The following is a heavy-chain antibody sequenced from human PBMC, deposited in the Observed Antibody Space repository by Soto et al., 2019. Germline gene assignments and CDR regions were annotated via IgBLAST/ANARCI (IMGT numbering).Heavy chain of an antibody. CDR3: ARESSSWYLGY. J-gene: IGHJ4*02. CDR1: GFTFSSYW. V-gene: IGHV3-74*01. Sequence: GGSLRLSCAASGFTFSSYWMHWVRQAPGKGLVWVSRINSDGSTTTYADSVKGRFTISRDNAKNTLFLQMNSLRAEDTAVYYCARESSSWYLGYWGQGTLVTAPQ. CDR2: INSDGSTT. D-gene: IGHD6-13*01.